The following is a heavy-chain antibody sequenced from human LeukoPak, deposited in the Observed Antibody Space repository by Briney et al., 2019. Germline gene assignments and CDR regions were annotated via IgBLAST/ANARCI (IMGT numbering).Heavy chain of an antibody. J-gene: IGHJ4*02. CDR3: AKDGYCSGGSCYLDYFDY. V-gene: IGHV3-23*01. Sequence: GGSLRLSCAASGFTFSSYAMSWVRQAPGKGLEWVSAIRSSGGGTYYADSVKGRFTISRDNSKNTLFLQMNSLRAEDTAVYYCAKDGYCSGGSCYLDYFDYWGQGTLVTVSS. CDR2: IRSSGGGT. D-gene: IGHD2-15*01. CDR1: GFTFSSYA.